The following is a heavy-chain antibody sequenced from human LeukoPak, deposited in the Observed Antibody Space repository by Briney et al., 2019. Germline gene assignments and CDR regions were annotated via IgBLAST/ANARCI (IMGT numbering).Heavy chain of an antibody. Sequence: ASVKVSCKASGYTFTSYGISWVRQAPGQGLEWMGWISAYNGNTNYAQKLQGRVTMTTDTSTSTAYMELRSLRSDDTAVYYCARGSSGWLTEYYFDYWGQGTLVTVSS. V-gene: IGHV1-18*01. CDR2: ISAYNGNT. CDR1: GYTFTSYG. D-gene: IGHD6-19*01. J-gene: IGHJ4*02. CDR3: ARGSSGWLTEYYFDY.